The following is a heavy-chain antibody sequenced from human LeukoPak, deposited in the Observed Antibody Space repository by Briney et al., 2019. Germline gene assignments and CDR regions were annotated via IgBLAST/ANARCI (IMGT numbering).Heavy chain of an antibody. V-gene: IGHV3-21*01. D-gene: IGHD4-17*01. CDR2: ISSSSSYI. J-gene: IGHJ5*02. CDR1: GLTVSSNY. Sequence: PGGSLRLSCAASGLTVSSNYMNWVRQAPGKGLEWVSSISSSSSYIYYADSVKGRFTISRDNAKNSLYLQMNSLRAEDTAVYYCARGHGDLLGMGFDPWGQGTLVTVSS. CDR3: ARGHGDLLGMGFDP.